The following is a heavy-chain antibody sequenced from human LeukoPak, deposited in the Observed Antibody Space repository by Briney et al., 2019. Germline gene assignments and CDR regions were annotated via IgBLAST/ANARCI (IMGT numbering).Heavy chain of an antibody. J-gene: IGHJ4*02. CDR3: ASWEVPAVMPQDY. CDR2: INSDGSST. CDR1: GFTFSSYW. D-gene: IGHD2-2*01. V-gene: IGHV3-74*01. Sequence: GGSLRLSCAVSGFTFSSYWMHWVRQAPGKGLVLVSRINSDGSSTSYADSVKGRFTISRDNAKNTLYLQMNSLRAEDTAVYYCASWEVPAVMPQDYWGQGTLVTVSS.